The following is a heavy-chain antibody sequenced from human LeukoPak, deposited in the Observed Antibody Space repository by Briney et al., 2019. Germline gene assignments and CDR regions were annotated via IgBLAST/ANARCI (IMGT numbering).Heavy chain of an antibody. V-gene: IGHV3-64*01. Sequence: GGSLRLSCAASGFTFSSYAMHWVRQAPGKGLEYVSAISSNGGSTYYANSVKGRFTISRDNSKNTLYLQMGSLRAEDMAVYYCARALVGALVGPTYYYYGMDVWGQGTTVTVSS. D-gene: IGHD1-26*01. J-gene: IGHJ6*02. CDR1: GFTFSSYA. CDR2: ISSNGGST. CDR3: ARALVGALVGPTYYYYGMDV.